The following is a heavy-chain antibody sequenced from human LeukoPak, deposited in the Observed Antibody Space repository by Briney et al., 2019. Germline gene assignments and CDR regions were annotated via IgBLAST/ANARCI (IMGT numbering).Heavy chain of an antibody. CDR1: GGSISSSSYY. Sequence: SETLSLTCTVSGGSISSSSYYWGWIRQPPGKGLEWIGSIYYSGSTYYNPSLKSRVTISVGTSKNQFSLKLSSVTAADTAVYYCASQYGSGSYSYNWFDPWGQGTLVTVSS. D-gene: IGHD3-10*01. J-gene: IGHJ5*02. CDR3: ASQYGSGSYSYNWFDP. V-gene: IGHV4-39*01. CDR2: IYYSGST.